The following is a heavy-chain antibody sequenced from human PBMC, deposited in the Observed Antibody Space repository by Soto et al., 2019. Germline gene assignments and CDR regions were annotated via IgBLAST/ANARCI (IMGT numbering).Heavy chain of an antibody. D-gene: IGHD1-7*01. Sequence: GESLKISCQASGYTFTNYYIAWVRQVPGKGLEWMGRIDPSDSYIKYSPSFEGHVTMSVDKSISTAFLQWSRLEASDTATYFCAIPLARTTPFDYWGQGSLVTVSS. CDR1: GYTFTNYY. CDR2: IDPSDSYI. CDR3: AIPLARTTPFDY. J-gene: IGHJ4*02. V-gene: IGHV5-10-1*01.